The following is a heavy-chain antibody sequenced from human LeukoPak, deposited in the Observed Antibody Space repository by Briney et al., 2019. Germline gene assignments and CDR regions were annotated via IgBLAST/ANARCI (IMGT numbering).Heavy chain of an antibody. CDR1: GYSFTSYW. V-gene: IGHV5-51*01. J-gene: IGHJ6*03. Sequence: GESLKISCKGSGYSFTSYWIGWVRQMPGKGLEWMGIIYPDDSDTKYSPSFQGQVTIPADKSISTAYLQLTSLQASDTAMYYCARLAFCNNDVCFSNYYYSMDVWGRGTTVTVSS. CDR3: ARLAFCNNDVCFSNYYYSMDV. CDR2: IYPDDSDT. D-gene: IGHD2-8*01.